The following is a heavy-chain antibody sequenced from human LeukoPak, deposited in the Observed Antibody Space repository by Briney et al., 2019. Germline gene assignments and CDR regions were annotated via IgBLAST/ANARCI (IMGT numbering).Heavy chain of an antibody. CDR3: ARQDVEMATADY. D-gene: IGHD5-24*01. V-gene: IGHV4-39*01. Sequence: PSETLSLTCSVSGGSISRSSYYWGWIRQPPGTGLEWIGSLYYSGNTYHNPSLKSRVTISVDTSKNQFSLKLSSVTAADTAVYYCARQDVEMATADYWGQGTLVTVSS. CDR1: GGSISRSSYY. J-gene: IGHJ4*02. CDR2: LYYSGNT.